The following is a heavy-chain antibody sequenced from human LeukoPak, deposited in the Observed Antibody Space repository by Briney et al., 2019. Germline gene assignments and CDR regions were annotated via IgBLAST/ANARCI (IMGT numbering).Heavy chain of an antibody. D-gene: IGHD6-13*01. Sequence: PGGSLRLSCAASGFSFTSFSIHWVRQTPDKGLEWLAVISFDGTTKYYADSVKGRFTISRDNSKNTVFLQMNSLRAEDTAVYYCAKEHGGSSWYEDAFDIWGQGTMVTVSS. V-gene: IGHV3-30*04. CDR1: GFSFTSFS. CDR3: AKEHGGSSWYEDAFDI. CDR2: ISFDGTTK. J-gene: IGHJ3*02.